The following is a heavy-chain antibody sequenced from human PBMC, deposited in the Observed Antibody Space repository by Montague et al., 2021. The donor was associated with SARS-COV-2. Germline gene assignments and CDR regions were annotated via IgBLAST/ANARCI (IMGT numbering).Heavy chain of an antibody. Sequence: SLRLSCAASGFTFSSYAMHWVRQAPGKGLEWVAVISYDGSNKYYADSVKGRFTISRDNSKNTLYLQMNSLRAEDTAVYYCARELTYYGMGVWGQGTTVTASS. CDR3: ARELTYYGMGV. D-gene: IGHD2-21*02. CDR1: GFTFSSYA. CDR2: ISYDGSNK. J-gene: IGHJ6*02. V-gene: IGHV3-30-3*01.